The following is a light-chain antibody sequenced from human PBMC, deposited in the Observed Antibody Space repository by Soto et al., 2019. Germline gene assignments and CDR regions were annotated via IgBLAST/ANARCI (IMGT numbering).Light chain of an antibody. CDR3: QQSYSTSWT. Sequence: DIQMTQSPSSLSASVGDRVTITWRGSQSIRNYLNWYQQKRGKAPKLLIYAASRLQSGVPSRFSGSGSGTDFTLTISSLQPEDFVTYYCQQSYSTSWTFGQGTKVDIK. CDR1: QSIRNY. J-gene: IGKJ1*01. V-gene: IGKV1-39*01. CDR2: AAS.